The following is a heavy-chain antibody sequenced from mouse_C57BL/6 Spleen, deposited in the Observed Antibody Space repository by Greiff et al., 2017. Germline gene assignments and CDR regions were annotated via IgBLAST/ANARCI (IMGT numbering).Heavy chain of an antibody. D-gene: IGHD2-3*01. CDR2: IFPGSGNT. CDR3: ARYDGYSYAMDY. CDR1: GYTFTDYY. Sequence: QVQLQQSGAELVRPGASVKLSCQASGYTFTDYYINWVKQRPGQGLEWIARIFPGSGNTYYNEKFKGKATLTAEKSSSTAYMQLSSLTSDDSAVYFCARYDGYSYAMDYWGQGTSVTVSS. V-gene: IGHV1-76*01. J-gene: IGHJ4*01.